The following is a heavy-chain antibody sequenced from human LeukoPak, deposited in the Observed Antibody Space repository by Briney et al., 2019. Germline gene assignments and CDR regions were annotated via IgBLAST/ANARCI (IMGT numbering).Heavy chain of an antibody. D-gene: IGHD2-2*02. V-gene: IGHV3-7*01. CDR3: ARDIVVVPAAIYYFDY. Sequence: PGGSLRLSCAASGFTFSSYWMSWVRQAPGKGLEWVANIKQDGSEKYYVDSVKGRFTISRDNAKNSLYLQMNSLRAEDTAVYYCARDIVVVPAAIYYFDYWGQGTLVTVFS. CDR2: IKQDGSEK. J-gene: IGHJ4*02. CDR1: GFTFSSYW.